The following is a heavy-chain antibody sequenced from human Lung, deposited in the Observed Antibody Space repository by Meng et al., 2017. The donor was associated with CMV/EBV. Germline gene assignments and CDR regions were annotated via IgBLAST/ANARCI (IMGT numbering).Heavy chain of an antibody. Sequence: SETLSLTCTVPGGSVSSGSYYCRWLREPPGKGLEWIGYISYIGSTNYNTSLKSRVSISVDTSKNKFSLKLNSVTAADTAIFYCEKDILERYAFDMWGQGTMVTVSS. V-gene: IGHV4-61*01. CDR3: EKDILERYAFDM. J-gene: IGHJ3*02. CDR2: ISYIGST. CDR1: GGSVSSGSYY. D-gene: IGHD1-1*01.